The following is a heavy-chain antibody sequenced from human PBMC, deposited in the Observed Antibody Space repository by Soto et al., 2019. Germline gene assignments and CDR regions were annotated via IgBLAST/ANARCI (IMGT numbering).Heavy chain of an antibody. CDR1: GGTFSSYA. V-gene: IGHV1-69*13. CDR3: ARGDEGSGSYYYYGMDV. J-gene: IGHJ6*02. CDR2: IIPIFGTA. Sequence: AASVKVSCKASGGTFSSYAISWVRQAPGQGLEWMGGIIPIFGTANYAQKFQGRVTITADESTSTAYMELSSLRSEDTAVYYCARGDEGSGSYYYYGMDVWGQGTTVTVSS. D-gene: IGHD3-10*01.